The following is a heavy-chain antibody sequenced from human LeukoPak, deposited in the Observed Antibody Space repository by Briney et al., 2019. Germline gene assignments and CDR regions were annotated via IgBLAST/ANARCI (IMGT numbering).Heavy chain of an antibody. CDR1: GYTFTSYG. Sequence: ASVKVSCKASGYTFTSYGISWVRQAPGQGLEWMGWISAYNGNTNYPQKLQGRVTMTTDTSTSTAYMELRSLRSDDTAVYYCARDSAEWELRFGYFDYWGQGTLVTVSS. V-gene: IGHV1-18*01. CDR2: ISAYNGNT. J-gene: IGHJ4*02. D-gene: IGHD1-26*01. CDR3: ARDSAEWELRFGYFDY.